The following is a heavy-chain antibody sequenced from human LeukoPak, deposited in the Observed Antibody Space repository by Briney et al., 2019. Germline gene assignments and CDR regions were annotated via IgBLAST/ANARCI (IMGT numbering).Heavy chain of an antibody. CDR3: ARAAGLRNNWFDP. CDR2: INSDGSST. V-gene: IGHV3-74*01. Sequence: PGGSLRLSCAASGFTFSSYWMHWVRQAPGKGLVWVSRINSDGSSTSYADSVKGRFTISRDNAKNTLYLQMNSLRAEDTAVYYCARAAGLRNNWFDPWSQGTLVTVSS. D-gene: IGHD6-19*01. CDR1: GFTFSSYW. J-gene: IGHJ5*02.